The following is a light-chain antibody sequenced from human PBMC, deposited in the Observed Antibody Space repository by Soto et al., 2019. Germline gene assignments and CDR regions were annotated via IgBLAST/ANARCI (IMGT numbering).Light chain of an antibody. CDR2: STN. CDR1: SPNIGSNT. J-gene: IGLJ1*01. V-gene: IGLV1-44*01. Sequence: QSALTQPPSASGTPGQRVTISCSGSSPNIGSNTVNWYQQLPGTAPKLLMYSTNQRPSGVPDRFSGSKSGTSASLAISGLQSEDEADYYCAAWDDSLDAYVFGTGTKLTVL. CDR3: AAWDDSLDAYV.